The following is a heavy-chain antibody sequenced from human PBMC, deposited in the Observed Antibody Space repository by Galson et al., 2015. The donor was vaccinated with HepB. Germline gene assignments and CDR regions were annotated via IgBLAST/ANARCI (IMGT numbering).Heavy chain of an antibody. CDR2: INPRDSST. Sequence: SVKVSCKAAGPTFTSNYIHWVRQAPGQGLEWMGLINPRDSSTDYAQKFQGRVTVTRDTSTSTIYMGLSSLTSEDTAVYYCAREGLTLKHFDYWGQGTLVTVSS. J-gene: IGHJ4*02. CDR1: GPTFTSNY. D-gene: IGHD4/OR15-4a*01. V-gene: IGHV1-46*01. CDR3: AREGLTLKHFDY.